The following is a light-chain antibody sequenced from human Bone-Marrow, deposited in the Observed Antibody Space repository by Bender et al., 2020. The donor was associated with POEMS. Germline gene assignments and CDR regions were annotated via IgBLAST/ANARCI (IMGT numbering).Light chain of an antibody. CDR1: SSNIGSNY. Sequence: QSGLTQPPSASGTPGQRVTISCSGGSSNIGSNYVYWYQQLPGTAPKLLIYSSHRRPSEVPDRFSGSRSGTSASLAISGLQSEDEADYYCAVWDDSLNGWVFGGGTKLTVL. V-gene: IGLV1-44*01. CDR3: AVWDDSLNGWV. J-gene: IGLJ3*02. CDR2: SSH.